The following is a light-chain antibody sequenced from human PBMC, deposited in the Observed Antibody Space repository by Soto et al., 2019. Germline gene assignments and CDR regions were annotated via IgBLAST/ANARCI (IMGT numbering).Light chain of an antibody. CDR2: WAS. CDR3: QQYYADLWT. V-gene: IGKV4-1*01. J-gene: IGKJ1*01. CDR1: QTLLFSSNNKNY. Sequence: DIVMTQSPDSLAVSLGERATINCKSSQTLLFSSNNKNYLAWYQQKPGQPPKLLIYWASTRESGVPDRFGGSGSGTDFTLTISSLQAEDVAVYYCQQYYADLWTFGQGTKVEIK.